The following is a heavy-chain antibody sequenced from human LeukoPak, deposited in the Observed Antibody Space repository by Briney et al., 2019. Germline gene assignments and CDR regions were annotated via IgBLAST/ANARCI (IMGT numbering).Heavy chain of an antibody. J-gene: IGHJ4*02. D-gene: IGHD2-15*01. CDR1: GGSFSGYY. Sequence: SETLSLTCAVYGGSFSGYYWSGIRQPPGKGLEWIGEMNHSGSTNYNPSLKSRVTISVDTSKNQFSLKLSSVTAADTAVYYCARLKLDCNAGGCYSPWGYWGQGTLVTVSS. CDR2: MNHSGST. CDR3: ARLKLDCNAGGCYSPWGY. V-gene: IGHV4-34*01.